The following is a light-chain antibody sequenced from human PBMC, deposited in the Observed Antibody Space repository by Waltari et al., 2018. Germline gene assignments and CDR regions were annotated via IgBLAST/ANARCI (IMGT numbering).Light chain of an antibody. CDR3: QQLNSYPPT. Sequence: QLTQSPSSLSASVGDRVPTTCRASQGISSFLAWYQQKAGKAPKLLIYAASTLQSGVPSRFSGSGSGTDFTLTISSLQPEDFATYYCQQLNSYPPTFGGGTKVEIK. CDR1: QGISSF. CDR2: AAS. J-gene: IGKJ4*01. V-gene: IGKV1-9*01.